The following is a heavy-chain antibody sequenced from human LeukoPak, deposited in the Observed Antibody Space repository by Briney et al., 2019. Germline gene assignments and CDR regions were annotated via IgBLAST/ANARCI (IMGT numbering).Heavy chain of an antibody. CDR3: ARVLDGPHYYYYGMDV. D-gene: IGHD1-1*01. Sequence: SETLSLTCTVSGGSISSYYWSWIRQPPGKGLEWIGYIYYSGSTNYNPSLKSRVTISVDTSKNQFSLKLSSVTAADTAVYYCARVLDGPHYYYYGMDVWGQGTTVTASS. J-gene: IGHJ6*02. CDR2: IYYSGST. CDR1: GGSISSYY. V-gene: IGHV4-59*01.